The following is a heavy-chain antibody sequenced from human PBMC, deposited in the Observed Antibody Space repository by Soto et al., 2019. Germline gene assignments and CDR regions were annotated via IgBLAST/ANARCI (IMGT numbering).Heavy chain of an antibody. D-gene: IGHD3-16*01. CDR1: GYTFTTYA. Sequence: QVQLVQSGAEVKKPGASVQVSCKPSGYTFTTYAIHWVRQAPGQSLEWMEWIHTGNGNTKYSPRFRGRVTITRDTSASTAYMELSSLRSEDTAVYYCAVSLRLGESFDYWGQGTLVTVSS. CDR2: IHTGNGNT. J-gene: IGHJ4*02. CDR3: AVSLRLGESFDY. V-gene: IGHV1-3*04.